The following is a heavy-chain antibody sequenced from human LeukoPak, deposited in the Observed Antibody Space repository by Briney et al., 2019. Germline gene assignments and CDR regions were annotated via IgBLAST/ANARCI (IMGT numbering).Heavy chain of an antibody. V-gene: IGHV1-8*01. J-gene: IGHJ4*02. CDR2: MNPNSGST. CDR1: GYTFTSYD. D-gene: IGHD2-15*01. Sequence: HRASVKVSCKASGYTFTSYDINWVRQAAGQGLEWVGWMNPNSGSTGYAQKFQGRVTMTRNTSISAGYMELSSLRSEDTAVYYCARGLWVGSSYYFDYWGQGTLVTVSS. CDR3: ARGLWVGSSYYFDY.